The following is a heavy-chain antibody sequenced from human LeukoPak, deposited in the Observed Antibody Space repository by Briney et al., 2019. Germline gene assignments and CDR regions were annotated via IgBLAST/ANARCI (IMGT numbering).Heavy chain of an antibody. CDR2: ISSSGSTI. Sequence: GGSLRLSCAASGFTFSSYEMNGVRQAPGKGLEGVSYISSSGSTIYYADSVKGRFTISRDNAKNSLYLQMNSLRAEDTAVYYCARDGYSGSHYGENWFDPWGQGTLVTVSS. J-gene: IGHJ5*02. CDR1: GFTFSSYE. D-gene: IGHD1-26*01. V-gene: IGHV3-48*03. CDR3: ARDGYSGSHYGENWFDP.